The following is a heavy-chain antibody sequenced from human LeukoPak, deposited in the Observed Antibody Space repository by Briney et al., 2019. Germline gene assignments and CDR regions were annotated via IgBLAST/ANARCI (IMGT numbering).Heavy chain of an antibody. Sequence: GGSLRLSCAASGFTFSSYAMSWVRQAPGKGLEWVSAISGSGGSTYYADSVKGRFTISRDNSKNTLYLQMNSLRAEDTAVYYCAKVGYGYPEYRSYYYYYYMDVWGKGTTVTVSS. CDR3: AKVGYGYPEYRSYYYYYYMDV. V-gene: IGHV3-23*01. CDR1: GFTFSSYA. CDR2: ISGSGGST. J-gene: IGHJ6*03. D-gene: IGHD5-18*01.